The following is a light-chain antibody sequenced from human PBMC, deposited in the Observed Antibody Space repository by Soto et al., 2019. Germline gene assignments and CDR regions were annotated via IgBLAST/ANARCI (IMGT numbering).Light chain of an antibody. J-gene: IGKJ2*01. Sequence: EIVMTQSPANLSVSPGEGVTLSCRASQSVSSNLAWYQQKPGQAPRLLIYAASTRASGVPARFSGSGSGTEFTLTIISLQSEDFAVYYCHQYNNWPLYTFGQGTKLEI. CDR2: AAS. CDR3: HQYNNWPLYT. CDR1: QSVSSN. V-gene: IGKV3-15*01.